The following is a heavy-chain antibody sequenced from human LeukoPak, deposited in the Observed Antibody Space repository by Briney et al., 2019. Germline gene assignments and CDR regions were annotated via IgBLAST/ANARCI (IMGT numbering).Heavy chain of an antibody. CDR1: GGSISSGGYY. CDR2: IYHSGST. CDR3: ARDTSLAAALARVRGMDV. J-gene: IGHJ6*02. D-gene: IGHD6-13*01. Sequence: SQTLSLTCTVSGGSISSGGYYWSWIRQPPGKGLEWIGYIYHSGSTYYNPSHKSRVTISVDTSKNQFSLKLSSVTAADTAVYYCARDTSLAAALARVRGMDVWGQGTTVTVSS. V-gene: IGHV4-30-2*01.